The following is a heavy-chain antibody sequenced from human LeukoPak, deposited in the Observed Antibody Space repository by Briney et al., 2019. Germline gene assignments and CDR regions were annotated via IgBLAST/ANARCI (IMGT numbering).Heavy chain of an antibody. CDR3: ARDRHFDWYPRTNFYYYYYMDV. CDR1: GYTFTGYY. CDR2: INPNSGGT. V-gene: IGHV1-2*02. Sequence: GASVKVSCKASGYTFTGYYMHWVRQAPGQGLEWMRWINPNSGGTNYAQKFQGRVTMTRDTYTSTVYMELSSLRSEDTAVYYCARDRHFDWYPRTNFYYYYYMDVWGKGTTVTISS. D-gene: IGHD3-9*01. J-gene: IGHJ6*03.